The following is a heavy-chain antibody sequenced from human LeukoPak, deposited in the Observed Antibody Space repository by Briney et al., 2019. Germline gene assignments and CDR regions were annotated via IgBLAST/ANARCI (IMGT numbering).Heavy chain of an antibody. Sequence: PGGSLRLSCAASGFTFSSYEMNWVRQAPGKGLEWVSKISSSGSAIYYADSMKGRFTISRDNAKSSLYLQMNSLRVEDTAIYYCARGGSLGYWGQGTLVTVSS. CDR3: ARGGSLGY. D-gene: IGHD6-19*01. V-gene: IGHV3-48*03. J-gene: IGHJ4*02. CDR1: GFTFSSYE. CDR2: ISSSGSAI.